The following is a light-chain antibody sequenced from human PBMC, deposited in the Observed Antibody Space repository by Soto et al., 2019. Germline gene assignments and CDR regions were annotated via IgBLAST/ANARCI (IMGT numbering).Light chain of an antibody. CDR3: QQYGSSPKLT. CDR2: GAS. V-gene: IGKV3-20*01. Sequence: EIVLTQSPGTLSLCPGERATLSCRASQSVSSSYLAWYQQKPGQAPRLLIYGASIRATGIPDRFSGSGSGTDFTLTISRLEPEDSAVYYCQQYGSSPKLTFGGGTKVEIK. J-gene: IGKJ4*02. CDR1: QSVSSSY.